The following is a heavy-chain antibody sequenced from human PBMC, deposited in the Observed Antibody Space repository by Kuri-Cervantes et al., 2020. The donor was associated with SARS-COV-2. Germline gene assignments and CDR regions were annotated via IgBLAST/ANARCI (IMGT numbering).Heavy chain of an antibody. V-gene: IGHV4-39*01. Sequence: ESLKISCTVSGGSITTYSYYWGWLRQPPGKGLEWIGSLYYSGSTYYNPSLKSRVTISIDTSKNQFSLRLSSVTAADTAVYYCVRHPPIAVADYYFDYWGQGALVTVSS. CDR3: VRHPPIAVADYYFDY. D-gene: IGHD6-19*01. J-gene: IGHJ4*02. CDR2: LYYSGST. CDR1: GGSITTYSYY.